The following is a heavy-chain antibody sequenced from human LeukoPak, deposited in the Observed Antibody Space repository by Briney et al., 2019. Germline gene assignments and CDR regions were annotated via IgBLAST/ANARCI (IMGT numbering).Heavy chain of an antibody. CDR3: ARVAAAHYSNDAFDI. J-gene: IGHJ3*02. CDR2: ITSRSSNI. D-gene: IGHD6-25*01. CDR1: GFTLSVYS. V-gene: IGHV3-21*01. Sequence: GGSLRLSYAASGFTLSVYSMKWVRQAPGKGLEWVSSITSRSSNIYYADSVKGRFTIFRDNAKNSLYLQMNSLRAEDTAVYYCARVAAAHYSNDAFDIWGHGTMVTVSS.